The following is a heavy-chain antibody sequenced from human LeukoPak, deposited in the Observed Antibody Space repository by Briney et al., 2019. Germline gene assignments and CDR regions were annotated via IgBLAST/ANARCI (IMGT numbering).Heavy chain of an antibody. Sequence: GASVTVSCTASGGTFSSYAISWVRQAPGQGLEWMGGIIPIFGTANYAQKFQGRVTITADESTSTAYMELSSLRSEDTAVYYCARLRYCSGGSCYSKYYFDYWGQGTLVTVSS. V-gene: IGHV1-69*13. CDR2: IIPIFGTA. J-gene: IGHJ4*02. CDR1: GGTFSSYA. CDR3: ARLRYCSGGSCYSKYYFDY. D-gene: IGHD2-15*01.